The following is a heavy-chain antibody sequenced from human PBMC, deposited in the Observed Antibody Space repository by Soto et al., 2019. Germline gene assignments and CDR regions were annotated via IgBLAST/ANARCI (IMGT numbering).Heavy chain of an antibody. Sequence: PGGSLRLSCEASGFAFRSYAMHWVRQAPGKGLEWVGVSSYDGGNIYYADSVKGRFTISRDHAKNTLYLQMNSLRAEDTAVYYCARDHRITMVRSYYYGMDVWGQGTTVTVSS. CDR1: GFAFRSYA. J-gene: IGHJ6*02. V-gene: IGHV3-30*03. D-gene: IGHD3-10*01. CDR2: SSYDGGNI. CDR3: ARDHRITMVRSYYYGMDV.